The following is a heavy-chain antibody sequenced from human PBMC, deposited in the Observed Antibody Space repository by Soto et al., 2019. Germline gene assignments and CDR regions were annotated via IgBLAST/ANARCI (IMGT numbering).Heavy chain of an antibody. CDR3: ARDLPGITMVRGVIITNFDY. CDR2: ISSSSYI. CDR1: GFTFSSYS. J-gene: IGHJ4*02. Sequence: PGGSLRLSCAASGFTFSSYSMNWVRQAPGKGLEWVSSISSSSYIYYADSVKGRFTISRDNAKNSLYLQMNSLRAEDTAVYYCARDLPGITMVRGVIITNFDYWGQGTLVTVSS. V-gene: IGHV3-21*01. D-gene: IGHD3-10*01.